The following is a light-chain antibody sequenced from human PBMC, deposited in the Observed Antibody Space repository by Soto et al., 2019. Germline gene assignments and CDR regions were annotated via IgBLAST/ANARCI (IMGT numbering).Light chain of an antibody. Sequence: QSVLTQPPSVSGAPGQRVTISCTGSSSNIGAGYDVHWYQQLPGTAPKLLIYGNSNRPSGVPDRFSGSKSGTSASLAITGLQAEDEADYYCQSYDSSLPVFGGGTKVTV. CDR2: GNS. V-gene: IGLV1-40*01. CDR1: SSNIGAGYD. CDR3: QSYDSSLPV. J-gene: IGLJ2*01.